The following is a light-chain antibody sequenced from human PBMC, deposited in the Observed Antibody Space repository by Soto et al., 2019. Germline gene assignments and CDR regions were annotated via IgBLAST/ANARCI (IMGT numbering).Light chain of an antibody. V-gene: IGLV2-23*01. CDR3: CSYAGSSTFV. Sequence: QSALTKPASVSGSPGQSITISCTGTSSDVGSYHLVSWYQHHPGKAPKLMIYEGSKRPSGVSNRFSGSKSGNTASLTISGLQAEDEADYYCCSYAGSSTFVFGTGTKLTVL. J-gene: IGLJ1*01. CDR1: SSDVGSYHL. CDR2: EGS.